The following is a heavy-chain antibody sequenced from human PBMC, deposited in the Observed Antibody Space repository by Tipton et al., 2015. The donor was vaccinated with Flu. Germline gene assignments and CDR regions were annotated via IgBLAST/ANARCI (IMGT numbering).Heavy chain of an antibody. CDR2: ISGSGSGRVI. D-gene: IGHD4-11*01. CDR1: GFIFSTYE. Sequence: SLRLSCAASGFIFSTYEMNWVRQAPGKGLEWVSYISGSGSGRVIHYADSVEGRFTISRDNGKNFLYLQMNSLRAEDTAVYYCARRTYRDYMAYFDHWGQGTLVTVSS. CDR3: ARRTYRDYMAYFDH. J-gene: IGHJ4*02. V-gene: IGHV3-48*03.